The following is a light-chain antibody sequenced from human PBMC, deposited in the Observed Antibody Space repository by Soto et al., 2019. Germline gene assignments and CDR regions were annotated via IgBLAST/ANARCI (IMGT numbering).Light chain of an antibody. CDR1: QSFRGL. CDR2: DAY. J-gene: IGKJ1*01. V-gene: IGKV3-11*01. Sequence: EGMLTQSPVTLSLSPGERATLSCRASQSFRGLLAWYQRKPGQAPRLLIYDAYNRATGIPPRFSGSGSGTDFTLTISGLQPEDVATYFCQRYNSPPWTFRQVSNVDIK. CDR3: QRYNSPPWT.